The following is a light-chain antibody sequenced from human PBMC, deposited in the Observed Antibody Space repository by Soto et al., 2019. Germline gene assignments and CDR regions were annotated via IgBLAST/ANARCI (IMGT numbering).Light chain of an antibody. CDR2: KAS. CDR1: QSISSW. CDR3: QQYNNYWT. J-gene: IGKJ1*01. V-gene: IGKV1-5*03. Sequence: DIPMTQSPSTLSASVGDRVTITCRASQSISSWLAWYQQKPGKAPKLLIYKASSLESGVPSRFSGSGSGTEFTLTITNLQPDDFAPYYYQQYNNYWTFGQGTKVEIK.